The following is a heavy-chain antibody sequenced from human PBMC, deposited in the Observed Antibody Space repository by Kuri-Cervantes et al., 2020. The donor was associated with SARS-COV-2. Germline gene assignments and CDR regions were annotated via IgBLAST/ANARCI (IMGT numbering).Heavy chain of an antibody. CDR3: ASGVLKLTRSYYMDV. CDR2: IIPIFGTA. D-gene: IGHD1-1*01. V-gene: IGHV1-69*05. CDR1: GGTFSSYA. J-gene: IGHJ6*03. Sequence: SVKVSCKASGGTFSSYAISWVRQAPGQGLEWMGGIIPIFGTANYAQKFQGRVTITTDESTSTAYMELSSLRSEDTAVYYCASGVLKLTRSYYMDVWGKGTTVTVSS.